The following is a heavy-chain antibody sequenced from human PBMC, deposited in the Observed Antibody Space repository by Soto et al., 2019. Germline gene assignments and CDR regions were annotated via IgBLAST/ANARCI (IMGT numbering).Heavy chain of an antibody. D-gene: IGHD3-10*01. V-gene: IGHV1-18*01. J-gene: IGHJ4*02. CDR1: GYTFITCG. Sequence: ASVKVSCKASGYTFITCGISWVRQGPGQGLEWMGWISTYNGNTNYAQKLQGRVTMTTDTSTSTAYMELRGLRSDDTAVYYCVRDLDGSGSYYTDYWGQGTLVTVSS. CDR2: ISTYNGNT. CDR3: VRDLDGSGSYYTDY.